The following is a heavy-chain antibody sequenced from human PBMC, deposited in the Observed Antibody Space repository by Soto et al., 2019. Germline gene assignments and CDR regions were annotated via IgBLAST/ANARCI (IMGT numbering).Heavy chain of an antibody. CDR1: GFTFNNYA. Sequence: EVHLLESGGGLVQPGGALRLSCEASGFTFNNYAMTWVRQTPGKGLQWVSTISGSGSSTFYADSVRGRFTISRDNSKNTLYLRMNSLRAEDTALYYCAKEKIASTVADFFDYWGQGTLVTVSS. D-gene: IGHD6-19*01. CDR2: ISGSGSST. CDR3: AKEKIASTVADFFDY. J-gene: IGHJ4*02. V-gene: IGHV3-23*01.